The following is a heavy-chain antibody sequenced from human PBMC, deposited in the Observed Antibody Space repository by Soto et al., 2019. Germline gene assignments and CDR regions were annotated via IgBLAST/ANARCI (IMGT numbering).Heavy chain of an antibody. V-gene: IGHV3-21*01. CDR3: AREDSIIIPAVSDF. J-gene: IGHJ4*02. CDR1: GFAFNNYG. CDR2: ISKSDYT. Sequence: GGSLRLSCTVSGFAFNNYGISWVRQAPGKGLEWVSSISKSDYTYYSDSVKGRFTISRDNAKNSVSLQMNTLRVEDTAVYYCAREDSIIIPAVSDFWGQGTQVTVSS. D-gene: IGHD2-2*01.